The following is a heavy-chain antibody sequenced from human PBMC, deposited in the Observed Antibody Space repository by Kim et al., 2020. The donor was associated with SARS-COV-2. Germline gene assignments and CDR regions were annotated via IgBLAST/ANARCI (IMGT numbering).Heavy chain of an antibody. CDR3: ARGPFYDFWSGYYVGRWFDP. D-gene: IGHD3-3*01. CDR2: IYHSGST. CDR1: GGSISSGGYS. Sequence: SETLSLTCAVSGGSISSGGYSWSWIRQPPGKGLEWIGYIYHSGSTYYNPSLKSRVTISVDRSKNQFSLKLSSVTAADTAVYYCARGPFYDFWSGYYVGRWFDPWGQGTLVTVSS. V-gene: IGHV4-30-2*01. J-gene: IGHJ5*02.